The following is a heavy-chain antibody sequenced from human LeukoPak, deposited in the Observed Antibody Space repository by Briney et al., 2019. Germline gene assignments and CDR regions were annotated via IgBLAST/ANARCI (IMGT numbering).Heavy chain of an antibody. CDR3: ARGELLRDTPRWFDP. J-gene: IGHJ5*02. CDR1: GYTFTGYY. V-gene: IGHV1-2*02. D-gene: IGHD3-10*01. CDR2: INPNSGGT. Sequence: ASVKVSCKASGYTFTGYYMHWVRQAPGQGLEWMGWINPNSGGTNYAQKLQGRVTMTTDTSTSTAYMELRSLRSDDTAVYYCARGELLRDTPRWFDPWGQGTLVTVSS.